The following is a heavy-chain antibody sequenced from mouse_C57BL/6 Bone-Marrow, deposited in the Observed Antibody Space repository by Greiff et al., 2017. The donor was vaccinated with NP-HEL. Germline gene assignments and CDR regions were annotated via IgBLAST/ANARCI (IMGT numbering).Heavy chain of an antibody. Sequence: VQGVESGAELVKPGASVKLSCKASGYTFTEYTIHRVKQRSGQGLEWIGWFYPGSGSIKYNEKFKDKATLTADKSSSTVYMELSRLTSEDSAVYFCARHEGLRGYFDVWGTGTTVTVSS. V-gene: IGHV1-62-2*01. CDR1: GYTFTEYT. D-gene: IGHD2-4*01. J-gene: IGHJ1*03. CDR3: ARHEGLRGYFDV. CDR2: FYPGSGSI.